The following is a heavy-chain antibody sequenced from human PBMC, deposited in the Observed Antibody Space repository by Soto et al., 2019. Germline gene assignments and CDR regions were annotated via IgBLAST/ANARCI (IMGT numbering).Heavy chain of an antibody. CDR3: TRDDVHCNGVICCGVPMDI. Sequence: GGSLRLSCAASGFSVNRKYMSWVRQAPGKGLEWVSLIQSGGSTYYAGSVKGRFTISRDFSENTLFLQMTSLRVEDPAVYYCTRDDVHCNGVICCGVPMDISGKGTPFSV. CDR1: GFSVNRKY. V-gene: IGHV3-66*01. D-gene: IGHD2-8*02. J-gene: IGHJ6*03. CDR2: IQSGGST.